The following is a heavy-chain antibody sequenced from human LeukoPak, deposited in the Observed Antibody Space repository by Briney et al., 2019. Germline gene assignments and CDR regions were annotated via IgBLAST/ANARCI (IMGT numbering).Heavy chain of an antibody. J-gene: IGHJ6*03. CDR1: GGTFSSYA. CDR3: AEADFWSGSTAPGRYYYYMDV. Sequence: SVKVSCKASGGTFSSYAISWVRQAPGQGLEWMGGIIPIFGTANYAQKFQGRVTITTDESTSTAYMELSSLRSEDTAVYYCAEADFWSGSTAPGRYYYYMDVWGKGTTVTVSS. CDR2: IIPIFGTA. D-gene: IGHD3-3*01. V-gene: IGHV1-69*05.